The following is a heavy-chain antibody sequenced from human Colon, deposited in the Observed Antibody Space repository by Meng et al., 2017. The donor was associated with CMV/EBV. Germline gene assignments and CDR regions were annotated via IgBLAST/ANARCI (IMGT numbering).Heavy chain of an antibody. Sequence: GSLRLSCSVSGGSITSSGYYWGWVRQPPGMGPQWIASLHYTGSLAYNPSFRSRATIAADTSNNQFSLKLTSVTAADTAVYYCARRSDTWHAFDIWGQGTMVTVSS. D-gene: IGHD1-26*01. CDR2: LHYTGSL. J-gene: IGHJ3*02. CDR1: GGSITSSGYY. V-gene: IGHV4-39*01. CDR3: ARRSDTWHAFDI.